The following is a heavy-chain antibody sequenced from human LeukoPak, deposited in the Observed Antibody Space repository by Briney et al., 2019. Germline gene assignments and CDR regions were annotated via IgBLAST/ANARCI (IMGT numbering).Heavy chain of an antibody. Sequence: GGSLRLSCAASGFTFSSYAMSWVRQAPGKGLEWVSAISGSGGSTYYADSVKGRFTISRDNSKNTLYLQMNSLRAEDTAVYYCAKDHLRYGGNSRGAFDIWGQGTMVTVSS. CDR3: AKDHLRYGGNSRGAFDI. D-gene: IGHD4-23*01. CDR1: GFTFSSYA. CDR2: ISGSGGST. V-gene: IGHV3-23*01. J-gene: IGHJ3*02.